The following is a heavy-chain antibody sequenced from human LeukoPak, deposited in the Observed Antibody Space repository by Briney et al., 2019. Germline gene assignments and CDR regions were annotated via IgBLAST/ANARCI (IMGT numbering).Heavy chain of an antibody. J-gene: IGHJ6*02. V-gene: IGHV1-8*01. CDR3: ARTLYYYDSSGYYLYGMDV. D-gene: IGHD3-22*01. CDR2: MNPNSGNT. CDR1: GYTFTSYD. Sequence: ASVKVSCKASGYTFTSYDINWVRQAPGQGLEWMGCMNPNSGNTGYAQKFQGRVTMTRNTSISTAYMELSSLRSEDTAVYYCARTLYYYDSSGYYLYGMDVWGQGTTVTVSS.